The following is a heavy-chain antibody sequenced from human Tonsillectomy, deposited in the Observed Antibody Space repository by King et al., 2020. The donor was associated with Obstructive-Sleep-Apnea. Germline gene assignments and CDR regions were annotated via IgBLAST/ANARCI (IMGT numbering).Heavy chain of an antibody. V-gene: IGHV3-21*01. J-gene: IGHJ5*02. D-gene: IGHD2-15*01. Sequence: VQLVESGGGLVKPGGSLRLSCAASGFTFSSYSMNWVRQAPGKGLEWVSSISSSSCSIYYADSVKGRFTISRDNAKNSLYLQMNSLRAEDTAVYYCMRDMVGAVVVAAPAGDWFDPWGQGTLVTVSS. CDR1: GFTFSSYS. CDR3: MRDMVGAVVVAAPAGDWFDP. CDR2: ISSSSCSI.